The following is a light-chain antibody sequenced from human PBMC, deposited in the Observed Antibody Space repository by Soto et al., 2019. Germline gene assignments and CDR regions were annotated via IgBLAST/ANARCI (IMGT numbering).Light chain of an antibody. Sequence: DIQMTQSPFTLSASVGDRVTITCRASQSISDWLAWYQQKPGKAPKFLIYKASNLESGVPSRFSGSGSGTEFTLTISSVQPDDFATYYCQYYDSYSWTFGQGTKVEIK. J-gene: IGKJ1*01. CDR1: QSISDW. CDR2: KAS. CDR3: QYYDSYSWT. V-gene: IGKV1-5*03.